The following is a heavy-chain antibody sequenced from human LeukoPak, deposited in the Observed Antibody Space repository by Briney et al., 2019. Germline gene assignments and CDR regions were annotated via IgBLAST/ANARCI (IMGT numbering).Heavy chain of an antibody. CDR1: GFTFSSYS. D-gene: IGHD2-2*01. CDR3: ARAGLGYCSSTSCYGDYFDY. Sequence: GGSLRLSCAASGFTFSSYSMNWVRQAPGKGLEWVSSISSSSSTIYYADSVKGRFTISRDNAKNSLYLQMNSLRAEDTAVYYCARAGLGYCSSTSCYGDYFDYWGQGTLVTVSS. CDR2: ISSSSSTI. J-gene: IGHJ4*02. V-gene: IGHV3-48*01.